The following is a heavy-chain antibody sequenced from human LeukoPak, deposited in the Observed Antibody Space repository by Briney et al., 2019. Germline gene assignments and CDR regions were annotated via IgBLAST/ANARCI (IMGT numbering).Heavy chain of an antibody. D-gene: IGHD2-21*02. CDR1: GFTFSSYA. J-gene: IGHJ5*02. Sequence: GGSLRLSCATSGFTFSSYAMSWVRQAPGKGLEWVSSISGSGGSTYYADSVKGRFTISRDNSKNTLYLQMNSLRAEDTAVYYCATEHIVVVTASGSWFDPWGQGTLVTVSS. CDR2: ISGSGGST. V-gene: IGHV3-23*01. CDR3: ATEHIVVVTASGSWFDP.